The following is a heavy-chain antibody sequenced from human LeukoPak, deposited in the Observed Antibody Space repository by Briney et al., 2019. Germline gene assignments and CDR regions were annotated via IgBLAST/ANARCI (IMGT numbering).Heavy chain of an antibody. V-gene: IGHV1-46*01. CDR3: ARGTLWYYYDSSGYFFFDY. D-gene: IGHD3-22*01. CDR1: GYTFTSYY. J-gene: IGHJ4*02. Sequence: ASVKVSCKASGYTFTSYYMHWVRQAPGQGLEWMGIINPSGGSTSYAQKFQGRVTMTRDTSTSTVYMELSSLRSEDTAVYYCARGTLWYYYDSSGYFFFDYWGQGTLVTVSS. CDR2: INPSGGST.